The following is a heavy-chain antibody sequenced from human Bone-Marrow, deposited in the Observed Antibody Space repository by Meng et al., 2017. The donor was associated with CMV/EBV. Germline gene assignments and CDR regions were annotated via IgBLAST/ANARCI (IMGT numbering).Heavy chain of an antibody. J-gene: IGHJ4*02. CDR3: ARQSSGIFDY. CDR1: GGSISSSSYY. Sequence: ESLKISCTVSGGSISSSSYYWGWIRQPPGKGLEWIGSIYYSGSTYYNPSLKSRVTISVDTSKNQFSLKLSSVTAADTAVYYCARQSSGIFDYWGQGTLVTVSS. D-gene: IGHD1-26*01. CDR2: IYYSGST. V-gene: IGHV4-39*01.